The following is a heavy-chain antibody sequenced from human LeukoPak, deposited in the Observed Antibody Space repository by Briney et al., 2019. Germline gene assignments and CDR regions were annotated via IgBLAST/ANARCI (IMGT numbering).Heavy chain of an antibody. CDR2: INPNGGFT. CDR3: ARDQSGKWELLTGRWFDP. D-gene: IGHD1-26*01. CDR1: GYSFSTHW. Sequence: ASVKVSCKASGYSFSTHWIHWVRQAPGQGLEWMGIINPNGGFTSYAQSLQGRVTVTRDLSTSTVYMELSDLRSEDTAVYYCARDQSGKWELLTGRWFDPWGQGTLVTVSS. V-gene: IGHV1-46*01. J-gene: IGHJ5*02.